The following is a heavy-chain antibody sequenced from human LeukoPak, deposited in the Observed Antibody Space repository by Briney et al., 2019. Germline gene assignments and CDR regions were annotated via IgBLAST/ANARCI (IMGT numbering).Heavy chain of an antibody. CDR2: IKSRTHGGTA. CDR3: TTAGGGDFDY. CDR1: GFSFSTPW. D-gene: IGHD1-1*01. Sequence: GGSLRLSCAGSGFSFSTPWMSWVRRVPRKGLEWLCRIKSRTHGGTADYAAPVEGRFTISRDDSKNTLYLQMNSLKTEDTAVYYRTTAGGGDFDYWGQGTLVTVSS. V-gene: IGHV3-15*01. J-gene: IGHJ4*02.